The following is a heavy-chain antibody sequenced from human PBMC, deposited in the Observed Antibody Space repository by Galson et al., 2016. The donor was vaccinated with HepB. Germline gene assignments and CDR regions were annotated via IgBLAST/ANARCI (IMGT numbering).Heavy chain of an antibody. Sequence: TLSLTCTVSGGSISSGSYYWSWIRQPAGKGLEWIGRIYTSGSTNYNPSLKSRVTISVDTSKNQFPLKLSSVTAADTAVYYCAREVVVVAAPWAFDIWGQGTMVTVSS. D-gene: IGHD2-15*01. CDR1: GGSISSGSYY. CDR2: IYTSGST. V-gene: IGHV4-61*02. CDR3: AREVVVVAAPWAFDI. J-gene: IGHJ3*02.